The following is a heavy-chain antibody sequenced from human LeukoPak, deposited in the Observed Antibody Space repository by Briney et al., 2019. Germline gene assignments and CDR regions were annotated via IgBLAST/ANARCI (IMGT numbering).Heavy chain of an antibody. CDR3: ARTYTVTTAFDY. CDR2: INPNSGGT. Sequence: ASVKVSCKASGYTFTVYYIHWVRQAPGQGLEWMGWINPNSGGTNYAQKFQGRVTKTRGASISTAYMELSRLRSDDTAVYYCARTYTVTTAFDYWGQGTLVTVSS. CDR1: GYTFTVYY. V-gene: IGHV1-2*02. J-gene: IGHJ4*02. D-gene: IGHD4-17*01.